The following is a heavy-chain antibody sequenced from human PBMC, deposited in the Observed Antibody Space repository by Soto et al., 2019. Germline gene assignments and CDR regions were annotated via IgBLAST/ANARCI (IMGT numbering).Heavy chain of an antibody. CDR3: ARDRADSGYYPLFDY. CDR1: GGTFSSYA. J-gene: IGHJ4*02. CDR2: IIPIFGTA. D-gene: IGHD3-22*01. V-gene: IGHV1-69*01. Sequence: QVQLVQSGAEVKKPGSSVKVSCMASGGTFSSYAISWVRQAPGQGLEWMGGIIPIFGTANYAQKFQGRVTITADESTSTAYMELSSLRSEDTAVYYCARDRADSGYYPLFDYWGQGTLVTVSS.